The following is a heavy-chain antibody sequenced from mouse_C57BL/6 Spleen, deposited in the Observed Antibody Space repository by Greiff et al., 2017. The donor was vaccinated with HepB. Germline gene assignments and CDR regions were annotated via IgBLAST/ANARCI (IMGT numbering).Heavy chain of an antibody. CDR1: GYTFTSYW. CDR3: ARSAITTVESGMDY. D-gene: IGHD1-1*01. Sequence: QVQLKQPGAELVRPGTSVKLSCKASGYTFTSYWMHWVKQRPGQGLEWIGVIDPSDSYTNYNQKFKGKATLTVDTSSSTAYMQLSSLTSEDSAVYYCARSAITTVESGMDYWGQGTSVTVSS. V-gene: IGHV1-59*01. CDR2: IDPSDSYT. J-gene: IGHJ4*01.